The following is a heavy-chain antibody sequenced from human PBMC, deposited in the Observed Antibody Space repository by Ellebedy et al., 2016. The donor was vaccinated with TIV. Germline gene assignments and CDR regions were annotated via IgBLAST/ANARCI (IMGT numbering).Heavy chain of an antibody. D-gene: IGHD2-21*02. V-gene: IGHV1-3*01. Sequence: AASLKVSCKASGYIFTNYDVHWVRQAPGQRLEWMGWINAGNGNTKHSQKFQGRVTFTRDTSASTAYMELSSLRSEETAVYYCARSVTAIDYWGQGTLVTVSS. CDR2: INAGNGNT. CDR3: ARSVTAIDY. J-gene: IGHJ4*02. CDR1: GYIFTNYD.